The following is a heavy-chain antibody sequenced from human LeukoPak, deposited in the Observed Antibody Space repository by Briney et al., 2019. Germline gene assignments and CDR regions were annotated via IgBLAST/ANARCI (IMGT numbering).Heavy chain of an antibody. D-gene: IGHD6-13*01. CDR3: ASSHKGAAVEDY. V-gene: IGHV1-2*02. CDR2: INPNSGGT. CDR1: GYTFTSYY. J-gene: IGHJ4*02. Sequence: ASVKVSCKASGYTFTSYYMHWVRQAPGQGLEWMGWINPNSGGTNYAQKFQGRVTMTRDTSISTAYMELSRLRSDDTAVYYCASSHKGAAVEDYWGQGNLVTVYS.